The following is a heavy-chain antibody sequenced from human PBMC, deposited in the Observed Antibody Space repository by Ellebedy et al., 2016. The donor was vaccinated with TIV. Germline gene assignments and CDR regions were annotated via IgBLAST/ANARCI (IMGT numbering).Heavy chain of an antibody. CDR1: GFTFSAYS. CDR3: ARDASVYGDSVYWYFDL. CDR2: ISTGSSTI. D-gene: IGHD4-17*01. J-gene: IGHJ2*01. V-gene: IGHV3-48*04. Sequence: GGSLRLSCAVSGFTFSAYSMNWVRQAPGKGLEWVSYISTGSSTIYYADSVKDRFTIFRDNAKNSLYLQMNSLRAEDTAVYYCARDASVYGDSVYWYFDLWGRGTLVGVSS.